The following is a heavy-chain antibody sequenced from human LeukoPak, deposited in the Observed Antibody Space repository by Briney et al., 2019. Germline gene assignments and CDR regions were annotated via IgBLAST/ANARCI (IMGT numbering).Heavy chain of an antibody. CDR2: IYYSGST. D-gene: IGHD6-19*01. CDR1: GGSISSSSYY. Sequence: KPSETLSLTCTVSGGSISSSSYYWGWIRQPPGKGLEWIGSIYYSGSTYYNPSLKSRVTISVDTSKNQFSLKLSSVTAADTAVYYCARHVRLAVAGIRLTYYFDYWGQGTLVTVSS. V-gene: IGHV4-39*01. J-gene: IGHJ4*02. CDR3: ARHVRLAVAGIRLTYYFDY.